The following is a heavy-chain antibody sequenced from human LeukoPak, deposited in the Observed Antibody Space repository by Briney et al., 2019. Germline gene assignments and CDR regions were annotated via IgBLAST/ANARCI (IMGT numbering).Heavy chain of an antibody. CDR2: IYYSGST. CDR3: ARSVAGWGYYYYYYMDV. Sequence: SETLSLTCTVSGGSISSSSYYWGWIRQPPGKGLEWIGSIYYSGSTYYNPSLKSRVTISVDTSKNQFSLKLSSVTAADTAVYCCARSVAGWGYYYYYYMDVWGKGTTVTVSS. D-gene: IGHD6-19*01. V-gene: IGHV4-39*07. CDR1: GGSISSSSYY. J-gene: IGHJ6*03.